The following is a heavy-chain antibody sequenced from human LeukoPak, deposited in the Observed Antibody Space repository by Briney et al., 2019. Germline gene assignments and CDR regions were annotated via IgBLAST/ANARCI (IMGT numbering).Heavy chain of an antibody. CDR2: FDPEETET. V-gene: IGHV1-24*01. CDR1: GSILTELS. J-gene: IGHJ5*02. Sequence: GASVKVSCKVSGSILTELSLHWVRQARGKGLEWMGGFDPEETETLYAQNLQGRVTMTEDTSTDTAYMELSSLRSEDTAVYYCATDQTPSGSGSYYKSGYWFDPWGQGTLVTVSS. D-gene: IGHD3-10*01. CDR3: ATDQTPSGSGSYYKSGYWFDP.